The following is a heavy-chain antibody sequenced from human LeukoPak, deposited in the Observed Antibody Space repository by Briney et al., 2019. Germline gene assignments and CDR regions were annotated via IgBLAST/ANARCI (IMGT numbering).Heavy chain of an antibody. D-gene: IGHD3-22*01. Sequence: GRSLRLSCAASGFTFSSYGMHWVRQAPGKGPEWVAVISYDGSNKYYADSVKGRFTISRDNPKNTLYLQMNSLRAEDTAVYYCAKVFNDSSGIPIDYWGQGTLVTVSS. J-gene: IGHJ4*02. CDR3: AKVFNDSSGIPIDY. CDR2: ISYDGSNK. CDR1: GFTFSSYG. V-gene: IGHV3-30*18.